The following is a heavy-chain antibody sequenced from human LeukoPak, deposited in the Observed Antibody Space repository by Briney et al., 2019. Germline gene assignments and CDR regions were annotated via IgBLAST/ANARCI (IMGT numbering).Heavy chain of an antibody. Sequence: PGGSLRLSCAASGFTFSSPWMHWVRQAPGKGLVWVSRITRDGSSTTYADSVKGRFTTSRDNAKNTLYLQMDSLRDDDTAVYYCARDPGYESWSPFWGGMDVWGNGTTVIVSS. J-gene: IGHJ6*04. CDR2: ITRDGSST. CDR3: ARDPGYESWSPFWGGMDV. V-gene: IGHV3-74*01. CDR1: GFTFSSPW. D-gene: IGHD3-16*01.